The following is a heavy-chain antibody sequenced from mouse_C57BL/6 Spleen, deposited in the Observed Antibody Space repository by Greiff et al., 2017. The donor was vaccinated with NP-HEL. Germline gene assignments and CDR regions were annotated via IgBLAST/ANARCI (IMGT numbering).Heavy chain of an antibody. J-gene: IGHJ4*01. CDR3: ARPGYYGLYAMDY. V-gene: IGHV5-17*01. D-gene: IGHD1-1*01. CDR1: GFTFSDYG. Sequence: LVESGGGLVKPGGSLKLSCAASGFTFSDYGMHWVRQAPEKGLEWVAYISSGSSTIYYADTVKGRFTISRDNAKNTLFLQMTSLRSEDTAMYYCARPGYYGLYAMDYWGQGTSVTVSS. CDR2: ISSGSSTI.